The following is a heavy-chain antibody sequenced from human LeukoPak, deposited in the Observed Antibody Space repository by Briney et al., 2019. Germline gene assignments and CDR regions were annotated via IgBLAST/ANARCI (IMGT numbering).Heavy chain of an antibody. J-gene: IGHJ4*02. CDR3: ARETYYYDSSGYYPFDY. V-gene: IGHV1-46*01. Sequence: ASVKVSCKASGYTFTSYYMHWVRQAPGQGLEWMGIINPSGGSTSYAQKFQGRVTMTRDTSTSTVYMELRSLRSDDTAVYYCARETYYYDSSGYYPFDYWGQGTLVTVSS. D-gene: IGHD3-22*01. CDR2: INPSGGST. CDR1: GYTFTSYY.